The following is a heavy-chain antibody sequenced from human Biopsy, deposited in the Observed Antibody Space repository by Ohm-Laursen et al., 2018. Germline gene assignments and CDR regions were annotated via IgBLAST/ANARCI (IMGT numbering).Heavy chain of an antibody. V-gene: IGHV4-34*08. CDR3: GNEVHGRDY. CDR2: INQAGTT. Sequence: SDTLSLTCAVFGKTFSDYQWSWIRQPPGKGLEWIGQINQAGTTSYNPSLKSRVSISADASKYEFSLRLTSVTAADTAVYLCGNEVHGRDYWGRGAQVTVSS. CDR1: GKTFSDYQ. D-gene: IGHD2-15*01. J-gene: IGHJ4*02.